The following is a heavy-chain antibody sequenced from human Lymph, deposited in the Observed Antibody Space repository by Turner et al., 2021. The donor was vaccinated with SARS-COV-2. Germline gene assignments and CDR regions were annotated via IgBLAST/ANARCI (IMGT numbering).Heavy chain of an antibody. CDR1: AFTFSSYS. Sequence: EVQLVESGGGLVQPGGSLRLSCAPSAFTFSSYSMNWVRQAPGKGLEWVSYISISSSTIYYADSVKGRFTISRDNAKNSLYLQMNSLRDEDTAVYYCARDRGGYGAYYYGMDVWGQGTTVTVSS. CDR3: ARDRGGYGAYYYGMDV. V-gene: IGHV3-48*02. CDR2: ISISSSTI. D-gene: IGHD2-15*01. J-gene: IGHJ6*02.